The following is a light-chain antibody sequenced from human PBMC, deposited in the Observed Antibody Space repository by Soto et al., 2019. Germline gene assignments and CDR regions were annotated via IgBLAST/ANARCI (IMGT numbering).Light chain of an antibody. CDR2: GAS. V-gene: IGKV3-20*01. CDR3: QHFGDSPIT. CDR1: QSVSSTY. J-gene: IGKJ5*01. Sequence: EIVLTQSPCTLSLSPGERATLSCRASQSVSSTYLAWCQQKPGQAPRLLIYGASTRATGIPDRFSGTGSGTDFTLTISRLEPEDFAVYYCQHFGDSPITFGQGTRLEIK.